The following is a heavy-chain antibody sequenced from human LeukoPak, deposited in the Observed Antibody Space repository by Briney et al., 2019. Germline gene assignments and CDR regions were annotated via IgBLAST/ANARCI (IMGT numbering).Heavy chain of an antibody. Sequence: ASVKVSCKASGYRFPNYYIHWVRQAPGQGLEWMALINPSGGSISYAQKFQGRVTMTRDTSTSAVYMELSSLRSEDTAVYYCARVSSGWYYFDYWGQGTLVTVSS. CDR3: ARVSSGWYYFDY. V-gene: IGHV1-46*01. CDR2: INPSGGSI. CDR1: GYRFPNYY. J-gene: IGHJ4*02. D-gene: IGHD6-19*01.